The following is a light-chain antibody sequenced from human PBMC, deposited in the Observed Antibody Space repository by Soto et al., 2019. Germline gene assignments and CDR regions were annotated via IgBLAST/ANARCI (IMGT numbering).Light chain of an antibody. J-gene: IGKJ1*01. CDR1: QSISSY. CDR3: QQSYSTPPWT. Sequence: IQMTQSPSSLSASVGDRVTITCRASQSISSYLNWYQQKPGKAPKLLIYAASSSQSGVPPRFSGSGSGTDFTLTISSLQPEDFATYYCQQSYSTPPWTFGQGTKV. V-gene: IGKV1-39*01. CDR2: AAS.